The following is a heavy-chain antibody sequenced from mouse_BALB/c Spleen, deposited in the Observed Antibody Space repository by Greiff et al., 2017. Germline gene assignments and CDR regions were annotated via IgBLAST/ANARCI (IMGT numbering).Heavy chain of an antibody. CDR3: TRSGGYGSYYYAMDY. J-gene: IGHJ4*01. D-gene: IGHD2-2*01. Sequence: EVQLQQSGTVLARPGASVKMSCKASGYTFTSYWMHWVKQRPGQGLEWIGAIYPGNSDTSYNQKFKGKAKLTAVTSTSTAYMELSSLTNEDSAVYYCTRSGGYGSYYYAMDYWGQGTSVTVSS. V-gene: IGHV1-5*01. CDR2: IYPGNSDT. CDR1: GYTFTSYW.